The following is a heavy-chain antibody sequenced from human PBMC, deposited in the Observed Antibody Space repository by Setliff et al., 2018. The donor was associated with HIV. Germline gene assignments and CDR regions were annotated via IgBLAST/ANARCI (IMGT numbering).Heavy chain of an antibody. Sequence: SETLSLTCTVSGGSISSYYWSWIRQPPGKGLEWIGYIYTSGSTNYNPSLKSRVTISLDTSKKQVSLKLSSVTAADTAVYYCARHANYEFRSGYWGYYFDYWGQGTLVTVSS. J-gene: IGHJ4*02. V-gene: IGHV4-4*09. CDR1: GGSISSYY. CDR3: ARHANYEFRSGYWGYYFDY. CDR2: IYTSGST. D-gene: IGHD3-3*01.